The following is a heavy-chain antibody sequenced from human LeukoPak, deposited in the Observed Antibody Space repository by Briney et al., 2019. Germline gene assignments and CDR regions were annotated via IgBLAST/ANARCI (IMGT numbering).Heavy chain of an antibody. Sequence: SETLSLTCAVYGGSFSGDYWSWIRQPPRKGLEWIGEINHSGSTNYNPSLKSRVAISVDTSKNQFSLKLSSVTAADTAVYYCARGPPRITMVRGEKFPNYYYYGMDVWGQGTTVTVSS. CDR1: GGSFSGDY. V-gene: IGHV4-34*01. CDR3: ARGPPRITMVRGEKFPNYYYYGMDV. D-gene: IGHD3-10*01. J-gene: IGHJ6*02. CDR2: INHSGST.